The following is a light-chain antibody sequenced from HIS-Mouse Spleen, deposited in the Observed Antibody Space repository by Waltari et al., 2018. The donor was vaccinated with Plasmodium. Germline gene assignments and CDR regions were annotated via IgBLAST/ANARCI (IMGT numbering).Light chain of an antibody. J-gene: IGKJ2*01. CDR2: GAS. CDR1: QSVSSSY. CDR3: QQYGSSPYT. V-gene: IGKV3-20*01. Sequence: EIVLTQSPGTLSLSPGERATLSCRASQSVSSSYLAWYQQKPGQPPRRLIYGASSRATGIPDRSSGSGSGTDFTLTISRLEPEDFAVYYCQQYGSSPYTFGQGTKLEIK.